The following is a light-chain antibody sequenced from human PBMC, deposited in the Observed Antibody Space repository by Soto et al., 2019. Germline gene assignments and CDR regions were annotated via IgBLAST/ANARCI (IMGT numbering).Light chain of an antibody. CDR3: QQYGSSGT. J-gene: IGKJ1*01. V-gene: IGKV3-15*01. CDR2: GAS. CDR1: QSVSSN. Sequence: EILMTQSPATMSVSPGESATLSCRASQSVSSNLAWYQQKPGQAPRLLIYGASTRATGIPARFRGSGSGTEFTLTISSLQPEDFAVYYCQQYGSSGTFGQGTKVDIK.